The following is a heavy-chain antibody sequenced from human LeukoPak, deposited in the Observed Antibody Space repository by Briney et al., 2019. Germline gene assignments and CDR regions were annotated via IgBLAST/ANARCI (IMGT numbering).Heavy chain of an antibody. J-gene: IGHJ4*02. D-gene: IGHD1-20*01. Sequence: GASVKVSCKASGYTFTSYYMHWVRQAPGQGLEWMGRINPNSGGTNYAQKFQGRVTMIRDTSISTAYMELSRLRSDDTAVYYCARRSRITGTTSGYFDYWGQGTLVTVSS. V-gene: IGHV1-2*06. CDR1: GYTFTSYY. CDR3: ARRSRITGTTSGYFDY. CDR2: INPNSGGT.